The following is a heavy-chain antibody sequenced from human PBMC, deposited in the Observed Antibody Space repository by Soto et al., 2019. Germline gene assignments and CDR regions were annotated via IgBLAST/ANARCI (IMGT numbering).Heavy chain of an antibody. V-gene: IGHV1-18*01. J-gene: IGHJ6*02. Sequence: QVQLVQSGAEVKKPGASVKVSCKASGYTFTSYGISWVRQAPGQGLEWMGWISAYNGNTNYAQKLQGRVTMTTDTSTSTAYMELRSLRSDDTAVYYCARDIVVVPAAISGEGEGDIYYYYGMDVWGQGTTVTVSS. D-gene: IGHD2-2*02. CDR1: GYTFTSYG. CDR3: ARDIVVVPAAISGEGEGDIYYYYGMDV. CDR2: ISAYNGNT.